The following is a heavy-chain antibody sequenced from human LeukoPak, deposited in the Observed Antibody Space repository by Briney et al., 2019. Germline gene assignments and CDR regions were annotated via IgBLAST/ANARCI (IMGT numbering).Heavy chain of an antibody. Sequence: GGYLRLYCAASGFTFSSYSMNWVRQAPGKGLEWVSYISSSSSNIYNADSVKGRFTISRNNAKNSLYLQMNSLRAEDTAVYYCARDGRRPPYYFDYWGQGTLVTVSS. CDR1: GFTFSSYS. V-gene: IGHV3-48*01. CDR3: ARDGRRPPYYFDY. J-gene: IGHJ4*02. CDR2: ISSSSSNI.